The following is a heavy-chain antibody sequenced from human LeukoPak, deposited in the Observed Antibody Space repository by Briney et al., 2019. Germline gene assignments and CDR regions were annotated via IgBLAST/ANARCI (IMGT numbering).Heavy chain of an antibody. CDR3: ARDLSITGENWFDP. Sequence: SETLSLTCTVSGGSISSYYWSWIRQPPGKGLEWIGYIYTSGSTNYNPSLKSRVTISVDTSKNQFSLKLSSVTAADTAVYCCARDLSITGENWFDPWGQGTLVTVSS. J-gene: IGHJ5*02. D-gene: IGHD1-20*01. CDR1: GGSISSYY. CDR2: IYTSGST. V-gene: IGHV4-4*09.